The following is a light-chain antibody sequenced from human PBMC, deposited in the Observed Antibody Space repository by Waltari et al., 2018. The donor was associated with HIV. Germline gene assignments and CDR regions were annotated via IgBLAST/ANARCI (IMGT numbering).Light chain of an antibody. CDR2: DVN. J-gene: IGLJ3*02. Sequence: QSALPQPLSQPASPGQSVTLTCTVTSTDVGDYNHVSWYQQHPGKAPKLMIFDVNKRPSGVPDRFSGSKSGNTASLTIAGLQAEDEADYCCCSYADKCTWVFGGGTRLTVL. CDR3: CSYADKCTWV. V-gene: IGLV2-11*01. CDR1: STDVGDYNH.